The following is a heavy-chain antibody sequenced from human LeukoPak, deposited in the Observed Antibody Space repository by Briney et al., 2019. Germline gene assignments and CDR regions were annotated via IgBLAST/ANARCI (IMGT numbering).Heavy chain of an antibody. J-gene: IGHJ3*02. V-gene: IGHV4-34*01. Sequence: SETLSLTCAVYGGSFSGYYWSWIRQPPGKGLEWIGEINHSGSTNYNPSLKSRVTISVDTSKNQFSLKLNSVTPEDTAVYYCARVKEAFNVRDAFDIWGQGTMVTVSS. CDR3: ARVKEAFNVRDAFDI. CDR2: INHSGST. CDR1: GGSFSGYY.